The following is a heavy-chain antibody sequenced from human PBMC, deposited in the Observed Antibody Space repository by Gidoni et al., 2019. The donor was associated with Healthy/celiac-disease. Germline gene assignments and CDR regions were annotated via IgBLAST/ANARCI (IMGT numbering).Heavy chain of an antibody. V-gene: IGHV3-23*01. CDR3: AKGVVSGIDY. CDR2: ISGSGGST. Sequence: EVQLLESGGGLVQPGGSLSLPCAASGFTFSSYAMSWVRQGPGKGLEWVSAISGSGGSTYYADSVKGRFTISRDNSKNTLYLQMNSLRAEDTAVYYCAKGVVSGIDYWGQGTLVTVSS. D-gene: IGHD2-21*01. CDR1: GFTFSSYA. J-gene: IGHJ4*02.